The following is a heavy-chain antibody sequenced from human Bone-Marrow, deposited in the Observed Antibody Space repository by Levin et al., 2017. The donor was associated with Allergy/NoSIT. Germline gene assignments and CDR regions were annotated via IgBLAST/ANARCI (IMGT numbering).Heavy chain of an antibody. V-gene: IGHV4-39*01. D-gene: IGHD6-13*01. CDR1: DGSISTKSSY. CDR2: IYYSGIT. J-gene: IGHJ6*02. CDR3: ARSSGYSTTWLLYYGMDV. Sequence: SETLSLTCTVSDGSISTKSSYWGWIRQPPGKGLEWIGSIYYSGITYYNPSLKSRVTMFVDTSKNQFSLRLTSVTSADTAVYYCARSSGYSTTWLLYYGMDVWGPGTTVTVSS.